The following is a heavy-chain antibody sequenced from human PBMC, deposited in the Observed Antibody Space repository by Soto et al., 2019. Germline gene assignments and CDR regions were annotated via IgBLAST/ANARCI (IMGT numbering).Heavy chain of an antibody. CDR3: ARDQVSYYDFWMGYYSPYYYYGMDV. D-gene: IGHD3-3*01. CDR2: ISAYNGNT. V-gene: IGHV1-18*01. Sequence: ASVKVSCKASGYTFTSYGISWVRQAPGQGLEWMGWISAYNGNTNYAQKLQGRVTMTTDTSTSTAYMELRSLRSDDTAVYYCARDQVSYYDFWMGYYSPYYYYGMDVWGKGTTVPVSS. J-gene: IGHJ6*04. CDR1: GYTFTSYG.